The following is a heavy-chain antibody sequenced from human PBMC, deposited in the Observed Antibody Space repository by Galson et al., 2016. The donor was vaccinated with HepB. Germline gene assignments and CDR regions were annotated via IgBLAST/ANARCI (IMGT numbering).Heavy chain of an antibody. V-gene: IGHV3-23*01. CDR3: AKGENGDYYNGVD. CDR1: GFTFRDYA. Sequence: SLRLSCAASGFTFRDYAMSWVRQAPGKGLEWVSGVSGHASNTHYADSVKGRFTVSRDNSKNTVYLQMKSLRAEDTAVYYCAKGENGDYYNGVDWGQGTLVTVSS. D-gene: IGHD3-10*01. J-gene: IGHJ4*02. CDR2: VSGHASNT.